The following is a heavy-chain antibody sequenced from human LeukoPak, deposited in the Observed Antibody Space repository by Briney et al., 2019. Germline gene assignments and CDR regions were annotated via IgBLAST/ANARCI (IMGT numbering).Heavy chain of an antibody. CDR1: GGSISSYY. CDR2: IYYSGST. CDR3: ARSPNILTGRYYFDY. Sequence: SEPLSLTCTVSGGSISSYYWSWIRQPPGKGLEWIGYIYYSGSTNYNPSLKSRVTISVDTSKNQFSLKLSSVTAADTAVYYCARSPNILTGRYYFDYWGQGTLVTVSS. V-gene: IGHV4-59*01. D-gene: IGHD3-9*01. J-gene: IGHJ4*02.